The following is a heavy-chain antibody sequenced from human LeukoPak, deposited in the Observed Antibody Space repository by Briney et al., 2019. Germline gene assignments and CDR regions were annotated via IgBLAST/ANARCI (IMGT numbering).Heavy chain of an antibody. CDR2: ISGSGGST. D-gene: IGHD6-13*01. Sequence: GGSLRLSCAASGFTFSSYAMSWVRQAPGKGLEWVSVISGSGGSTYYADSVKGRFTISRDNSKNTLYLQMNSLRAEDTAVYYCAKSGYSSSWSNAAVYNWFDPWGQGTLVTVSS. CDR3: AKSGYSSSWSNAAVYNWFDP. CDR1: GFTFSSYA. J-gene: IGHJ5*02. V-gene: IGHV3-23*01.